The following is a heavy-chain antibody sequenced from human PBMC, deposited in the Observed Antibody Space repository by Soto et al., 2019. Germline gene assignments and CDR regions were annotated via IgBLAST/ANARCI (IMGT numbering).Heavy chain of an antibody. CDR2: IYYTGST. CDR3: ARGYSFDY. Sequence: PSETLSLTXTVSGGSITITSYYWGWIRQPPGKGLEWIGSIYYTGSTDYNPSVKSRVIISVDTSKNQFFLKLSSVTAADTAVYYCARGYSFDYWGQGTLVTVSS. CDR1: GGSITITSYY. V-gene: IGHV4-39*01. J-gene: IGHJ4*02.